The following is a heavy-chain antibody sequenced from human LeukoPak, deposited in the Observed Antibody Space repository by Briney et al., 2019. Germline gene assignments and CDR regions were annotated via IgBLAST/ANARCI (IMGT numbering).Heavy chain of an antibody. CDR2: IYSGGST. D-gene: IGHD6-6*01. CDR1: GFTVSSNY. Sequence: GGSLRLSCAASGFTVSSNYMSWVRQAPGKGLEWVSVIYSGGSTYYADSVKGRFTISRDNSKNTLYLQMNSLRAEDTAVYYCAKALAPYEYSTSHWGQGTLVTVSS. CDR3: AKALAPYEYSTSH. J-gene: IGHJ4*02. V-gene: IGHV3-53*01.